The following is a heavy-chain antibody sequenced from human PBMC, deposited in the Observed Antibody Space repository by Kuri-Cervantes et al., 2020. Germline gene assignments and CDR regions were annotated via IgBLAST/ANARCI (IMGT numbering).Heavy chain of an antibody. V-gene: IGHV1-8*02. CDR1: GYTFTSYY. CDR2: MNPNSGNT. J-gene: IGHJ4*02. D-gene: IGHD4-11*01. CDR3: ARTETTSRVGMTTVTTNDY. Sequence: ASVKVSCKASGYTFTSYYMHWVRQATGQGLEWMGWMNPNSGNTGYAQKFQGRVTMTRNTSISTAYMELSSLRSEDTAVYYCARTETTSRVGMTTVTTNDYWGQGTLVTVSS.